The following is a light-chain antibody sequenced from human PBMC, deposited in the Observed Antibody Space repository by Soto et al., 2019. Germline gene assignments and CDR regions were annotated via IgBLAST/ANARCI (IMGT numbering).Light chain of an antibody. Sequence: DIQMTQSPSSLSASVGDRVTITCRASQGIRTDLGWYQQKPGKAPKRLIYAASSLQSGVPSRFSGSGSGTEFTITISSLQPEDFATYFCLQHNSYPYTFGQGTKLEIK. CDR1: QGIRTD. V-gene: IGKV1-17*01. CDR2: AAS. CDR3: LQHNSYPYT. J-gene: IGKJ2*01.